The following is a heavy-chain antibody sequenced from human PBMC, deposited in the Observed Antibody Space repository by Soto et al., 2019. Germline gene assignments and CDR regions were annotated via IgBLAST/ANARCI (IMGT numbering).Heavy chain of an antibody. D-gene: IGHD4-17*01. CDR3: ARYGENYYDGMDV. Sequence: SETLSLTCTVSGYSISSGYYWGWIRQPPGKGLEWIGNIYHSGSTYYKSSLKSRVTISIDTYKNQFSLRLTSVTAADTAVYYCARYGENYYDGMDVWGQGTTVTVSS. CDR2: IYHSGST. CDR1: GYSISSGYY. V-gene: IGHV4-38-2*02. J-gene: IGHJ6*02.